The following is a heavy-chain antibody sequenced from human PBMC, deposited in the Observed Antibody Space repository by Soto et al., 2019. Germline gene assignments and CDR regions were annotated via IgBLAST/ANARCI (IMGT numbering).Heavy chain of an antibody. Sequence: GGSLRLSCAASGFSFSTTWMSWVRQTPGKGLEWVATIKQDESEKYYVDSVKGRFTVSRDNARNSLYLQMDSLRVEDTAIYYCARGDYFDRRFDNWGQGALVTVSS. CDR2: IKQDESEK. J-gene: IGHJ4*02. CDR1: GFSFSTTW. V-gene: IGHV3-7*03. D-gene: IGHD3-22*01. CDR3: ARGDYFDRRFDN.